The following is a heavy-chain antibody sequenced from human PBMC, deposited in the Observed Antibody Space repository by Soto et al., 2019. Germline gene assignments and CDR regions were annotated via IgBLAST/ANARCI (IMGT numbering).Heavy chain of an antibody. CDR3: ARQPRGSRVTDY. D-gene: IGHD2-15*01. V-gene: IGHV4-39*01. CDR2: IYYSGST. CDR1: GGSISSSSYY. J-gene: IGHJ4*02. Sequence: QLQLQESGPGLVKPSETLSLTCTVSGGSISSSSYYWGWIRQPPGKGLEWIGSIYYSGSTYYNPSLKGRVTISGDTSKNQFSLKLSSVTAADTAVYYCARQPRGSRVTDYWGQGTLVTVSS.